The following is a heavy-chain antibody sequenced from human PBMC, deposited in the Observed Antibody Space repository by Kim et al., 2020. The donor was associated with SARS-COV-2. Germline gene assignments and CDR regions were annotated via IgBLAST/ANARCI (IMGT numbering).Heavy chain of an antibody. CDR1: GGSFSGYY. CDR3: AREGGMEGLDY. J-gene: IGHJ4*02. Sequence: SETLSLTCAVYGGSFSGYYWSWIRQPPGKGLEWIGEINHSGSTNYNPSLKSRVTISVDTSKNQFSLKLSSVTAADTAVYYCAREGGMEGLDYWGQGTLVT. D-gene: IGHD1-26*01. CDR2: INHSGST. V-gene: IGHV4-34*01.